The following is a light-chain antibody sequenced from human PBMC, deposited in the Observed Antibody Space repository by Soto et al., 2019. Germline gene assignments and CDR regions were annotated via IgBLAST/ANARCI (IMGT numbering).Light chain of an antibody. CDR2: GTS. CDR3: QQYGSSLFT. Sequence: EIVLTQSPGTLTLSPGERATLSCRASQSVSSKYLAWYQQKPGQAPRVLIYGTSIRASGVPERFSGGGSGTDFTLTITRLEPEDFAVYYCQQYGSSLFTFGPGTKVDFK. CDR1: QSVSSKY. V-gene: IGKV3-20*01. J-gene: IGKJ3*01.